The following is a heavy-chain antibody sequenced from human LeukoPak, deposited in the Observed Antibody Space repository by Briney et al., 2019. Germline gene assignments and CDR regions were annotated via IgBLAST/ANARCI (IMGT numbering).Heavy chain of an antibody. Sequence: TGGSLRLSCAASIFTLSNYWMSCVRRAPGKGREWVANIKQDGSETYYVDSVKGRFTISRDNAKNSLSLQMNSLRAEDTAVYYCARQRGSGCLDYWGQGTLVTVSS. CDR1: IFTLSNYW. CDR3: ARQRGSGCLDY. V-gene: IGHV3-7*01. D-gene: IGHD6-19*01. J-gene: IGHJ4*02. CDR2: IKQDGSET.